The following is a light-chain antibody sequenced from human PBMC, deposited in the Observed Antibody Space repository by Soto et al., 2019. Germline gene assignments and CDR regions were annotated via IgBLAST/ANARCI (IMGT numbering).Light chain of an antibody. V-gene: IGKV1-5*03. CDR1: QSISSW. Sequence: DIQMTQSPSILSASVGDRVTITCRASQSISSWLAWYQQKTGKAPKLLIYKASSLESAVPSRFSGSGSGTEFTLTISSLQPDDFATYYCQQYNSYSRAFGQGTKVDIK. CDR3: QQYNSYSRA. CDR2: KAS. J-gene: IGKJ1*01.